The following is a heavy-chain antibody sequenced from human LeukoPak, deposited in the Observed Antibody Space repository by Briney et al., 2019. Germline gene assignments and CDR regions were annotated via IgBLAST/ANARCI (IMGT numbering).Heavy chain of an antibody. Sequence: ASVKVSCKASGYTFTSYGISWVRQAPGQGLEWMGWISAYNGNTNYAQKLQGRVTMTTDTSTSTAYMELRSPRSDDTAVYYCARDKLVRGYYYGMDVWGQGTTVTVSS. J-gene: IGHJ6*02. CDR1: GYTFTSYG. D-gene: IGHD6-6*01. CDR2: ISAYNGNT. CDR3: ARDKLVRGYYYGMDV. V-gene: IGHV1-18*01.